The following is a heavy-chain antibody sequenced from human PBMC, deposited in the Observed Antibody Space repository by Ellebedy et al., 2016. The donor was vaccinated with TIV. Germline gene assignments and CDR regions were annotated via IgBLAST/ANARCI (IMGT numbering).Heavy chain of an antibody. CDR3: ARSVYTASRMDV. CDR2: INGDGSNT. Sequence: GESLKISCAASGFALSSNRMYWVRQAPGKGLVWVSRINGDGSNTAYADSVRGRFTISRDNAQTTLYLQMDSLRAEDTAVYYCARSVYTASRMDVWGQGTTVTVSS. CDR1: GFALSSNR. D-gene: IGHD5/OR15-5a*01. V-gene: IGHV3-74*01. J-gene: IGHJ6*02.